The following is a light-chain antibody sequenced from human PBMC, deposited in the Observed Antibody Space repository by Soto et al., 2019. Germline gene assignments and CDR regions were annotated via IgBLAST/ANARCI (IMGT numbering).Light chain of an antibody. Sequence: DVVLTQSPDSLAVSLGERATINCKSSQSVVYSSNNENYLAWYQQKPGQPPKLLIYRASTRESGVPDRFSGSGSGTDFTLTVRSLQAEDVAVYYCQQYFRTPLTFGGGTKVDIK. CDR3: QQYFRTPLT. CDR2: RAS. J-gene: IGKJ4*01. V-gene: IGKV4-1*01. CDR1: QSVVYSSNNENY.